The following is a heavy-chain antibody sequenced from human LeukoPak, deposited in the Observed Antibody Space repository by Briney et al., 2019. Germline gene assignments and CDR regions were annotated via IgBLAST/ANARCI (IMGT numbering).Heavy chain of an antibody. Sequence: GGSLRLSCAASGFTFSSYSMNWVRQAPGKGLEWVSSISSSSSYIYYADSVKGRFTISRDNAKNSLYLQMNSLRAEDTAVYYCAGDREGYCSGGSCYPPNWFDPWGQGTLVTVSS. D-gene: IGHD2-15*01. J-gene: IGHJ5*02. CDR3: AGDREGYCSGGSCYPPNWFDP. CDR2: ISSSSSYI. V-gene: IGHV3-21*01. CDR1: GFTFSSYS.